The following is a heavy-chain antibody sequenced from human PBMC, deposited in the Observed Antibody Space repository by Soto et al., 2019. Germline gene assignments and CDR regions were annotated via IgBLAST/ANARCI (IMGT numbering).Heavy chain of an antibody. CDR2: IYYSGST. CDR3: ASGYNNYYGSGSYYNY. V-gene: IGHV4-59*01. D-gene: IGHD3-10*01. CDR1: GGSISSYY. J-gene: IGHJ4*02. Sequence: LSLTCTVSGGSISSYYWSWIRQPPGKGLEWIGYIYYSGSTNYNPSLKSRVTISVDTSKNQFSLKLSSVTAADTAVYYCASGYNNYYGSGSYYNYWGQGTLVTVSS.